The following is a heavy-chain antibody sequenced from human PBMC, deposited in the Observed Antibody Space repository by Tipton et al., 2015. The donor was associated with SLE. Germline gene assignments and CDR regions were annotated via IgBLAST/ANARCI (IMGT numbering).Heavy chain of an antibody. J-gene: IGHJ3*01. Sequence: TLSLTCTVSGGSISGYFWSWIRQPPGKGLEWIGYIYTSGSTNYNPSLKGRLTISVDTSKDQFSLKLSSVTVADTAVYYCAKQRVWDRAFDFWGQGTLAAVSS. CDR2: IYTSGST. V-gene: IGHV4-4*09. D-gene: IGHD1-26*01. CDR1: GGSISGYF. CDR3: AKQRVWDRAFDF.